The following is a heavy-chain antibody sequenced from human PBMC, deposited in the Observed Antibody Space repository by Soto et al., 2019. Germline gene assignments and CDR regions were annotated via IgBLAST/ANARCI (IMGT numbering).Heavy chain of an antibody. CDR2: IIPIFGTA. CDR1: GGSFTNYT. V-gene: IGHV1-69*12. CDR3: AREMRREGYNYFDY. Sequence: QVQLVQSGAEVKKPGSSVNVSCKASGGSFTNYTFSWVRQAPGQGLEWMGGIIPIFGTATYAQKFQGRVTITADESTSTTYMDLRSLRSEYTAVYYCAREMRREGYNYFDYWGQGTLVTVSS. D-gene: IGHD5-12*01. J-gene: IGHJ4*02.